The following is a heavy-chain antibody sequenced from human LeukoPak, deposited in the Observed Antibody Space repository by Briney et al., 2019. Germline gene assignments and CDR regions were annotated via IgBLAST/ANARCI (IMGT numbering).Heavy chain of an antibody. V-gene: IGHV4-34*01. CDR2: INHSGST. Sequence: PSETLSLTCAVYGGSFSGYYWSWTRQPPGKGLEWIGEINHSGSTNYNPSLKSRVTISVDTSKNQYSLKLSSVTAADTAVYYCARLIPVWGSYRFDAFDIWGQGTMVTVSS. CDR1: GGSFSGYY. J-gene: IGHJ3*02. D-gene: IGHD3-16*02. CDR3: ARLIPVWGSYRFDAFDI.